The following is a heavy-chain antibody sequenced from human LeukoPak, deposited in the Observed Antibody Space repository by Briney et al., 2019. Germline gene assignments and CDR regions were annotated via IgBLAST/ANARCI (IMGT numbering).Heavy chain of an antibody. D-gene: IGHD5-18*01. CDR2: ISAYNGNT. J-gene: IGHJ4*02. Sequence: GASVKVSCKASGYSFSGHGITWVRQAPGQGLEWMGWISAYNGNTNYAQKLQGRVTMTTDTSTSTAYMELRSLRSDDTAVYYCAREYPSTDTAMAGDEYYFDYWGQGTLVTVSS. CDR1: GYSFSGHG. V-gene: IGHV1-18*01. CDR3: AREYPSTDTAMAGDEYYFDY.